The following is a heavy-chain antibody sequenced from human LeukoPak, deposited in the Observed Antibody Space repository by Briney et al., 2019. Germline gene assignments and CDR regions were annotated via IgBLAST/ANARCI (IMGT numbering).Heavy chain of an antibody. CDR1: GFTFSSYA. CDR2: ITGGRSA. D-gene: IGHD5-24*01. V-gene: IGHV3-23*01. Sequence: GGSLRLSCAASGFTFSSYAMNWVRQAPGKGLEWVSGITGGRSAYYADSVRGRFTISRDNSKNTVTLEMNGLRVEDTAIYYCAKDYVNGDGYWDSDFWGQGTLVTVSS. CDR3: AKDYVNGDGYWDSDF. J-gene: IGHJ4*02.